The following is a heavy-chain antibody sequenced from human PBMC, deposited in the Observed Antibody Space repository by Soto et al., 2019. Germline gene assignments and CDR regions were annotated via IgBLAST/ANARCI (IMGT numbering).Heavy chain of an antibody. CDR2: INPNSGGT. J-gene: IGHJ6*02. Sequence: ASVKVSCKASGYTFTGYYMHWVRQAPGQGLEWMGWINPNSGGTNYAQKFQGWVTMTRDTSISTAYMELSRLRSDDTAVYYCARGTGRIAARPMVGYYYYDMDVWGQGTTVTVS. D-gene: IGHD6-6*01. CDR3: ARGTGRIAARPMVGYYYYDMDV. V-gene: IGHV1-2*04. CDR1: GYTFTGYY.